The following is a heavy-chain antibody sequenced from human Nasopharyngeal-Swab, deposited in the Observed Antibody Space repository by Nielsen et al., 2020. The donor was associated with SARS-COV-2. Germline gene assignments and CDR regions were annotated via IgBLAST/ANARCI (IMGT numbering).Heavy chain of an antibody. J-gene: IGHJ4*02. D-gene: IGHD3-16*01. V-gene: IGHV3-33*01. CDR3: ATSRGGGAYNYVLDY. CDR1: GFTFSAYG. CDR2: IWYDGSNK. Sequence: LTCAASGFTFSAYGMHWVRQAPGKGLDWVAFIWYDGSNKYYADSVKGRFTISRDNSNDTLSLQMNGLRAEDTAVYYCATSRGGGAYNYVLDYWGQGTLVTVSS.